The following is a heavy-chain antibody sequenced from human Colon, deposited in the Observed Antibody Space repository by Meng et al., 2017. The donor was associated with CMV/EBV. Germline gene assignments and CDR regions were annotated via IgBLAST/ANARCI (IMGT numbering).Heavy chain of an antibody. CDR2: IDHTGST. V-gene: IGHV4-34*01. D-gene: IGHD3-10*01. CDR3: ARGGGTPIRGVLPFDF. CDR1: GGSFSPYY. Sequence: QGQLQRWGAGLLKPSETLSLTCALYGGSFSPYYWSWIRQSPGKGLEWIAEIDHTGSTNYNPSLKSRVTISIDTSNSHFSLNLTSATAADTAVYYCARGGGTPIRGVLPFDFWGQGTLVTVSS. J-gene: IGHJ4*02.